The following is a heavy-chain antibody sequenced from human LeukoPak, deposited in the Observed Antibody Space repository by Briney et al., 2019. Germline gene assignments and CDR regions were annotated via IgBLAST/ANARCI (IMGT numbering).Heavy chain of an antibody. J-gene: IGHJ4*02. CDR1: GFTFSSYW. Sequence: QSGGSLRLSCAASGFTFSSYWMHWVRQAPGKGLEWVSGISWNSGSIGYADSVKGRFTISRDNSKNTLYLQMNSLRAEDTAVYYCAKGSSSGYPTDYWGQGTLVTVSS. CDR3: AKGSSSGYPTDY. CDR2: ISWNSGSI. V-gene: IGHV3-74*01. D-gene: IGHD3-22*01.